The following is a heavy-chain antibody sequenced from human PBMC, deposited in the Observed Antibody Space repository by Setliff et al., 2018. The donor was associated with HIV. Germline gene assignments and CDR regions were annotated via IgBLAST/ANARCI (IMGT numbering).Heavy chain of an antibody. CDR2: INAGNGNT. D-gene: IGHD5-18*01. V-gene: IGHV1-3*01. CDR1: GYSFSRFA. CDR3: ARDGGDTAMVSYYYYYYMDV. Sequence: ASVKVSCKASGYSFSRFAIHWVRQAPGQRLEWMGWINAGNGNTKYSQKFQGRVTITRDTSASTAYMELSSLRSEDTAVYYCARDGGDTAMVSYYYYYYMDVWGKGTTVTVSS. J-gene: IGHJ6*03.